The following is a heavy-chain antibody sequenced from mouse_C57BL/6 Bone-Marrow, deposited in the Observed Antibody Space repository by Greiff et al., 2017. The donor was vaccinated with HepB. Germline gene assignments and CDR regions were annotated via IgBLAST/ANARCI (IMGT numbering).Heavy chain of an antibody. CDR2: IHPSDSDT. V-gene: IGHV1-74*01. J-gene: IGHJ4*01. Sequence: QVQLKESGAELVKPGASVKVSCKASGYTFTSYWMHWVKQRPGQGLEWIGRIHPSDSDTNYNQKFKGKATLTVDKSSSTAYMQLSSLTSEDSAVYYCAMKLTGTNYAMDYWGQGTSVTVSS. CDR3: AMKLTGTNYAMDY. CDR1: GYTFTSYW. D-gene: IGHD4-1*01.